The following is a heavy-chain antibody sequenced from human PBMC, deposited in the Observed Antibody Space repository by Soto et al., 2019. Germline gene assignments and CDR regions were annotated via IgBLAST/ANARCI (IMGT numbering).Heavy chain of an antibody. Sequence: SETLSLTCTVSGGSISSGTYYWTWIRQHPGKGLEWIGYIYYSGSAYYNPSLKSRVTISVDTSNNQFSLKLSPVTAADTAVYYCARDISRGDLDYYYGMDVWGQGTTVTVSS. J-gene: IGHJ6*02. D-gene: IGHD3-16*01. CDR3: ARDISRGDLDYYYGMDV. CDR2: IYYSGSA. V-gene: IGHV4-31*03. CDR1: GGSISSGTYY.